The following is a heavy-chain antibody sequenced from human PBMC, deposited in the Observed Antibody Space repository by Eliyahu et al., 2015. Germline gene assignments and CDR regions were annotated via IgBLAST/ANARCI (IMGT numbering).Heavy chain of an antibody. J-gene: IGHJ3*02. CDR1: GGSISSYY. Sequence: QVQLQESGPGLVKPSETLSLTCTVSGGSISSYYWNWIRQPPGKGPRWDGGTYPRGGTHYNPSLKSRVTISLDTSKNQLSLNLSSVTAADTAVYYCARTSGSPDNAFDIWGQGTMVTVSS. D-gene: IGHD5-12*01. V-gene: IGHV4-4*08. CDR2: TYPRGGT. CDR3: ARTSGSPDNAFDI.